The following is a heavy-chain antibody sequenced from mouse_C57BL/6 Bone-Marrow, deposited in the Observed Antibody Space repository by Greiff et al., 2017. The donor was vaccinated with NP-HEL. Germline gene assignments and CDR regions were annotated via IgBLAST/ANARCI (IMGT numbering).Heavy chain of an antibody. CDR3: VKRGTTVVADY. V-gene: IGHV1-64*01. CDR2: IHPNSGST. J-gene: IGHJ2*01. CDR1: GYTFTSYW. Sequence: VQLQQPGAELVKPGASVKLSCKASGYTFTSYWMHWVKQRPGQGLEWIGMIHPNSGSTNYNEKFKSKATLTVDKSSSTAYMQLSSLTSEDSAVYYCVKRGTTVVADYWGQGTTLTVSS. D-gene: IGHD1-1*01.